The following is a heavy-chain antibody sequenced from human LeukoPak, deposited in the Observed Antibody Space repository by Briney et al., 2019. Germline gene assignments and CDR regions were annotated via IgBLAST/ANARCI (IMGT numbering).Heavy chain of an antibody. V-gene: IGHV3-48*04. CDR2: ISSSSTI. D-gene: IGHD6-13*01. CDR1: GFTFSSYG. CDR3: ARGTSAADY. J-gene: IGHJ4*02. Sequence: GGSLRLSCAASGFTFSSYGMNWGRQAPGKGLEWVSYISSSSTIYYADSVKGRFTISRDDAKNSLYLQMNSLRAEDTAVYYCARGTSAADYWGQGTLVTVSS.